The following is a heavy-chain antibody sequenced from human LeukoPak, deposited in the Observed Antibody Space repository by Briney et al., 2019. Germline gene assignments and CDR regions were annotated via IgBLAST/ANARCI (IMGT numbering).Heavy chain of an antibody. D-gene: IGHD3-10*01. Sequence: GGSLRLSCAASGFTFSSYSMNWVRQAPGKGLVWVSGINSDGGTTTYADSVKGRFTISRDNAKNTLYLQMNNLRAEGTAIYYCATDSYVSGSYYPLFYWGQGTLVTVSS. CDR1: GFTFSSYS. CDR3: ATDSYVSGSYYPLFY. CDR2: INSDGGTT. J-gene: IGHJ4*02. V-gene: IGHV3-74*01.